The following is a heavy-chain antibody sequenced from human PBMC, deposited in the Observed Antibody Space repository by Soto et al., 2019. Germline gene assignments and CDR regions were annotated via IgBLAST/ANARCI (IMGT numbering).Heavy chain of an antibody. CDR3: ARDHAVAGTSPFDY. J-gene: IGHJ4*02. D-gene: IGHD6-19*01. Sequence: QVQLVESGGGVVQPGRSLRLSCAASGLTFSSYAMHWGRQAPGKGLEWVAVISYDGSNKYYADSVKGRFTISRDNSKNTLYMQMNSLRAEDTAVYYCARDHAVAGTSPFDYWGQGTLVTVSS. CDR1: GLTFSSYA. V-gene: IGHV3-30-3*01. CDR2: ISYDGSNK.